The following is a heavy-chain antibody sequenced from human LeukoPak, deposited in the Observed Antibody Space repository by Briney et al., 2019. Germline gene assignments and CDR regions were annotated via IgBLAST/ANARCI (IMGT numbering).Heavy chain of an antibody. CDR2: IYYSGST. D-gene: IGHD5-18*01. CDR3: ARGYSYGSYYYYGMDV. J-gene: IGHJ6*02. Sequence: TSETLSLTCTVSGGSISSYYWSWIRQPPGKGLEWIGYIYYSGSTNYNPSLKSRVTISVDTSKNQFSLKLSSVTAADTAVYYCARGYSYGSYYYYGMDVWGQGTTVTVSS. CDR1: GGSISSYY. V-gene: IGHV4-59*01.